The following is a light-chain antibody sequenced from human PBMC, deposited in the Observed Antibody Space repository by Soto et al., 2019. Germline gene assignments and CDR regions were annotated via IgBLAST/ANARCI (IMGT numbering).Light chain of an antibody. Sequence: QSVLTQPPSASGTPGQRVTISCSGSSSSIGSNPVHWYQQLPGTAPKLLVHNNNHRPSGVPDRFSGSKSGTSASLAISGLQSEDEADYYCSSYTSSTTLKVFGGGTKLTVL. CDR1: SSSIGSNP. V-gene: IGLV1-44*01. CDR3: SSYTSSTTLKV. J-gene: IGLJ2*01. CDR2: NNN.